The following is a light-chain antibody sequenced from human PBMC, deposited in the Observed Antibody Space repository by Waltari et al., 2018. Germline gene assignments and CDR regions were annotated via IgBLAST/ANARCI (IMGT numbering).Light chain of an antibody. J-gene: IGKJ2*01. Sequence: DIQMTQSPSSISASVGDRVTITCRASQDVDNFLAWYRQKPGKAPQRLIHYAANLDTGVPSRFSGSGSGTEYTLTINSLQPEDIATYYCQYYEKFPYTFGQGTKLEIK. CDR2: YAA. CDR1: QDVDNF. CDR3: QYYEKFPYT. V-gene: IGKV1-33*01.